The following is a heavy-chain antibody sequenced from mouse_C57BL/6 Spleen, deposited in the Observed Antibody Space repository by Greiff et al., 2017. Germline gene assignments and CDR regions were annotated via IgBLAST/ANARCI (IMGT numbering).Heavy chain of an antibody. CDR2: IDPETGGT. Sequence: QVQLQQSGAELVRPGASVTLSCKASGYTFTDYEMHWVKQTPVHGLEWIGAIDPETGGTAYNQKFKGKAILTADKSSSTAYMELRSLTSEDSAVYYCTRSDSSGYVYFDYWGQGTTLTVSS. V-gene: IGHV1-15*01. J-gene: IGHJ2*01. CDR1: GYTFTDYE. CDR3: TRSDSSGYVYFDY. D-gene: IGHD3-2*02.